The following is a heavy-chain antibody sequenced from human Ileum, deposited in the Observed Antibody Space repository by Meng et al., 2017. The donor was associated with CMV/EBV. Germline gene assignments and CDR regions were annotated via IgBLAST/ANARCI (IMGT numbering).Heavy chain of an antibody. V-gene: IGHV3-21*02. J-gene: IGHJ4*02. CDR2: ISSSGAYI. D-gene: IGHD3-22*01. CDR1: GFSFNSYS. Sequence: EVQVVESGGGLVKPGGSLGLSCAGSGFSFNSYSMTGVRQAPGKGLEWVASISSSGAYIYYADSMKGRFIISRDNAKNSVFLQMNSLRVEDTAMYYCTREGRGYSSDYWGQGTLVTVSS. CDR3: TREGRGYSSDY.